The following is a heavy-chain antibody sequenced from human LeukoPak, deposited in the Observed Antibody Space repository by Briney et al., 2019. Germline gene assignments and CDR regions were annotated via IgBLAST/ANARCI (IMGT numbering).Heavy chain of an antibody. CDR3: ARDSEQQLVLREEVAFDI. CDR2: IYYSGST. V-gene: IGHV4-31*03. D-gene: IGHD6-13*01. Sequence: SETLSLTCTVSGGSISSGGYYWSWIRQHPGKGLEWIGYIYYSGSTYYNPSLKSRVTISVDTSKNQFSLKLSSVTAADTAVYYCARDSEQQLVLREEVAFDIWGQGTMVTVSS. J-gene: IGHJ3*02. CDR1: GGSISSGGYY.